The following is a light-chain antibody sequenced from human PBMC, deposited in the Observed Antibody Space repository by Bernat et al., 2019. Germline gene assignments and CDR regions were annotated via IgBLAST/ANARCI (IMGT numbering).Light chain of an antibody. CDR2: GAS. CDR1: QSVSSN. CDR3: QQYHNWPLT. Sequence: ETGMTQSPGTLSVSPGERATLSCRASQSVSSNLAWYQHKPGQAPRLLFYGASTRATGVPARFSGSGSGTEFTLTISSLESEDFAVYYCQQYHNWPLTFGGGTRVEIK. V-gene: IGKV3-15*01. J-gene: IGKJ4*01.